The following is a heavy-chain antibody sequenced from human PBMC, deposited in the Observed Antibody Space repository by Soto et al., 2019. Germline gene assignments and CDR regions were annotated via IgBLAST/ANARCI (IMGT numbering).Heavy chain of an antibody. CDR3: ARPAVNDLDADSSAFDI. CDR2: VIPIIGEG. D-gene: IGHD1-1*01. Sequence: QVQLVQSGAEVKEPGSSVKVSCKVSGGTFSSQTINWVRQVPGQGLEWMGSVIPIIGEGKYAQSFLGRVTITADRSTRTAYMERSSLRSEDTAVYYWARPAVNDLDADSSAFDIWGQGTMVTVSS. J-gene: IGHJ3*02. CDR1: GGTFSSQT. V-gene: IGHV1-69*02.